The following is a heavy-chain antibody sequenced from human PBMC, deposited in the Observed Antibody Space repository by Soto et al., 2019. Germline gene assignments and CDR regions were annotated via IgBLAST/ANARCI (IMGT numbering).Heavy chain of an antibody. V-gene: IGHV3-13*01. J-gene: IGHJ4*02. CDR3: ARGTLSGWFGESTYYFDY. CDR2: IGTAGDT. Sequence: EVQLVESGGGLVQPGGSLRLSCAASGFTFSSYDMHWVRQATGKGLEWVSAIGTAGDTYYPGSVKGRFTISRENAKNSLYLQMNSLRAEDTAVYYCARGTLSGWFGESTYYFDYWGQGTLVTVSS. CDR1: GFTFSSYD. D-gene: IGHD3-10*01.